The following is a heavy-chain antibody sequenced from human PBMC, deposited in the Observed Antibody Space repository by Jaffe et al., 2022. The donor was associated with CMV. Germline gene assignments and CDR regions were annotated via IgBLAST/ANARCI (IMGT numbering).Heavy chain of an antibody. Sequence: EVQLLESGGGLVQPGGSLRLSCAASGFTFSSYAMGWVRQAPGKGLEWVSSITGSGGSTYYADSVKGRFTISRDNSKNTLYLQVNSLRGEDTAVYYCAKGTQQWFSSFDYWGQGTLVTVSS. J-gene: IGHJ4*02. CDR3: AKGTQQWFSSFDY. CDR1: GFTFSSYA. D-gene: IGHD5-18*01. V-gene: IGHV3-23*01. CDR2: ITGSGGST.